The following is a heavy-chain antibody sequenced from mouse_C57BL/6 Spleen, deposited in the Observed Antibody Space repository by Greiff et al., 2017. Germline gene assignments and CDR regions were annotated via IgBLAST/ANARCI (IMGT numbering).Heavy chain of an antibody. J-gene: IGHJ2*01. CDR2: INPYNGDT. Sequence: EVQLQQSGPELVKPGASVKISCKASGYSFTGYFMNWVMQSHGKSLEWIGRINPYNGDTFYNQKFKGKATLTVDKSSSTAYMELRSLTSEDSAVYYYARYGGYPLYSLDYWGQGTTLTVSS. CDR1: GYSFTGYF. D-gene: IGHD1-1*01. V-gene: IGHV1-20*01. CDR3: ARYGGYPLYSLDY.